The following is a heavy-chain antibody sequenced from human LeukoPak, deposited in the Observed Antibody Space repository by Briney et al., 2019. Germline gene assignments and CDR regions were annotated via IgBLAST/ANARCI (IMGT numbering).Heavy chain of an antibody. J-gene: IGHJ5*02. V-gene: IGHV4-34*01. Sequence: SETLSLTCAVYGGSFSGYYWSWIRQPPGKGLEWIGEINHSGSTNYNPSLKSRVTISVDTSKNQFSLKLSSVTAADTAVYYCASGNTLAWFDPWGQGTLVTVSS. CDR1: GGSFSGYY. D-gene: IGHD2-15*01. CDR3: ASGNTLAWFDP. CDR2: INHSGST.